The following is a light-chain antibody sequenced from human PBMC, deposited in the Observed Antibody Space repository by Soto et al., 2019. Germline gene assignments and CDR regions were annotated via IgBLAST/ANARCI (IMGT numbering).Light chain of an antibody. CDR1: QSVDIN. J-gene: IGKJ1*01. CDR3: QQYSHWPPET. V-gene: IGKV3-15*01. Sequence: ESVLTQSPATLCVSPGDRVTLSCRASQSVDINLAWYQQRPGQAPRLLIYGASTRATAIPARFSASGSGTEFTLTIRSLQSEDFAIYYCQQYSHWPPETFGQGTKVDI. CDR2: GAS.